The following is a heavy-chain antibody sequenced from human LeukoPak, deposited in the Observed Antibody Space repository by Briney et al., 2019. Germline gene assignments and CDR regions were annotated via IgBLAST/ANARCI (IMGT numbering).Heavy chain of an antibody. CDR1: GYTFTSYA. CDR3: ARVVGTSYFDY. D-gene: IGHD1-26*01. V-gene: IGHV1-3*01. CDR2: INAGNGNT. J-gene: IGHJ4*02. Sequence: GASVKVSCKASGYTFTSYAMHWVRQAPGQRLEWMGWINAGNGNTKYSQKFQDRVTITADKSTSTVYMELSSLRSEDTAVYYCARVVGTSYFDYWGQGTLVTVSS.